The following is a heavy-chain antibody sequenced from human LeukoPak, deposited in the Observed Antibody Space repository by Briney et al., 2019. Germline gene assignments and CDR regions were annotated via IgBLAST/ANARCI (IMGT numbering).Heavy chain of an antibody. CDR3: TRDWHSSSWSPIYY. CDR2: IRSKAYGGTT. D-gene: IGHD6-13*01. V-gene: IGHV3-49*03. Sequence: HPGGSLRLSCTASGFTFGDYAMSWFRQAPGKGLEWVGFIRSKAYGGTTEYAASVKGRFTISRDDSKSIAYLQMNSLKTEDTAVYYCTRDWHSSSWSPIYYWGQGTLVTVSS. J-gene: IGHJ4*02. CDR1: GFTFGDYA.